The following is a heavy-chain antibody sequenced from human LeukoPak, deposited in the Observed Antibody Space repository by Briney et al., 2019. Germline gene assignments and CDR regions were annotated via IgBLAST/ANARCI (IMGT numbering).Heavy chain of an antibody. CDR2: IYGGDTT. D-gene: IGHD3-22*01. J-gene: IGHJ4*02. V-gene: IGHV3-53*01. CDR1: GFTVSSHY. Sequence: GGSLRLSCAASGFTVSSHYMTWVRQAPGKGPEWVSVIYGGDTTYYADSVKGRFTISRDSPKNTLYLQMSNLRVEDTAVYYCGRSENYYYDRSGPDYWGQGTLVTVSS. CDR3: GRSENYYYDRSGPDY.